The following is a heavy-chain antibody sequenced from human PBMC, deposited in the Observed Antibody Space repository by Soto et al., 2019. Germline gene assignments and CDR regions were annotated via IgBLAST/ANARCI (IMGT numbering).Heavy chain of an antibody. Sequence: SETLSLTCTVSGGSISSSSYYWGWIRQPPGKGLEWIGSIYYSGSTYYNPSLKSRVNISVDTSKNQFSMKLSSVTAADTAVYYCARRFASSYDFWSGYSDYWGQGTLVTV. J-gene: IGHJ4*02. D-gene: IGHD3-3*01. CDR2: IYYSGST. CDR1: GGSISSSSYY. V-gene: IGHV4-39*01. CDR3: ARRFASSYDFWSGYSDY.